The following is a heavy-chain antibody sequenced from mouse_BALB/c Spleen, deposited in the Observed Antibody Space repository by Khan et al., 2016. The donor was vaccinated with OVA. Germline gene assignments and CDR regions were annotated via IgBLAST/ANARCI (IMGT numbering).Heavy chain of an antibody. D-gene: IGHD1-1*01. Sequence: EVELVESGGDLVKPGGSLKLSCAASGFTFSTYGMSWVRQTPDKRLEWVATISSGGSYTYYPDNVKGRFTISRDNAKNTLYLQMSSLKSEDTAMYYCARLAYYYNSEGFAYWGQVTLGTVSA. J-gene: IGHJ3*01. CDR3: ARLAYYYNSEGFAY. CDR2: ISSGGSYT. CDR1: GFTFSTYG. V-gene: IGHV5-6*01.